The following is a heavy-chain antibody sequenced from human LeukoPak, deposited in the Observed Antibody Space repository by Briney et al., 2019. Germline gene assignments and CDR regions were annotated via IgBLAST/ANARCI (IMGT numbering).Heavy chain of an antibody. Sequence: GGSLRLSCAASEFTFSSYAMYWVRQAPGKGLEYVSAISTNGGSTYYANSVKGRFTISRDNSKNTLYLQMGNLRAEDMAVYYCAGGSSWYRGIDYWGQGTLVTVSS. CDR2: ISTNGGST. CDR3: AGGSSWYRGIDY. V-gene: IGHV3-64*01. CDR1: EFTFSSYA. J-gene: IGHJ4*02. D-gene: IGHD6-13*01.